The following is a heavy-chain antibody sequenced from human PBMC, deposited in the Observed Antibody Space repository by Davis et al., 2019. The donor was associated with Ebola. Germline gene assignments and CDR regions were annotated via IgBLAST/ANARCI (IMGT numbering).Heavy chain of an antibody. J-gene: IGHJ4*02. V-gene: IGHV3-72*01. CDR2: IRSKSASYTT. CDR3: ARDSRSYSCDY. CDR1: GFSFSDHY. D-gene: IGHD1-26*01. Sequence: GESLKISCAASGFSFSDHYMDWFRQAPGKGLEWVGRIRSKSASYTTEYAASVKGRFTVSRDDSQNSLYLQMNSLKSEDTAVYFCARDSRSYSCDYWGQGTLVTVSS.